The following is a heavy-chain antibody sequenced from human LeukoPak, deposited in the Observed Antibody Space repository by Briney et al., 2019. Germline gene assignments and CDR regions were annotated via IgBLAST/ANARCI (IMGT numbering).Heavy chain of an antibody. CDR3: AKTYYGSGSYAPNYFDY. CDR1: GFTFSSYG. Sequence: GGSLRLSCAASGFTFSSYGMSWVRQAPGKGLEWVSAISGSGGSTYYTDFVKGRFTISRDNSKNTLYLQMNSLRAEDTAVYYCAKTYYGSGSYAPNYFDYWGQGTLVTVSS. CDR2: ISGSGGST. J-gene: IGHJ4*02. V-gene: IGHV3-23*01. D-gene: IGHD3-10*01.